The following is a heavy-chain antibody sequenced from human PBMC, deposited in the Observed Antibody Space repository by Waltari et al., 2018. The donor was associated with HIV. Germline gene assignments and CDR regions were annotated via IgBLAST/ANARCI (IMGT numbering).Heavy chain of an antibody. CDR2: IKSKINGETI. J-gene: IGHJ4*02. V-gene: IGHV3-15*01. D-gene: IGHD2-15*01. Sequence: EVQLVESGGGLVKPGGSLRVSCGASGFTFSQAWMSWVRQAPGKGLEWIGLIKSKINGETIDYAAPVKGRFTISRDDSKNTLYLQMNSLKTEDTAMYYCTWWGANHGFDYWGQGTLVTVSS. CDR3: TWWGANHGFDY. CDR1: GFTFSQAW.